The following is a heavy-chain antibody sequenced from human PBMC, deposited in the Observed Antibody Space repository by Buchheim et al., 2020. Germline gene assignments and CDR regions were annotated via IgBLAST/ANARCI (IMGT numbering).Heavy chain of an antibody. Sequence: QVQLQESGPGLVKPSQTLSLTCTVSGGSISSGGYYWSWIRQHPGKGLEWIGYIYYSGSTYYNPSLKSRVTISVDTSKNQFSLKLSSVTAADTAVYYCARELGGYCSGGSCFGLYYYGMDVWGQGTT. CDR1: GGSISSGGYY. CDR3: ARELGGYCSGGSCFGLYYYGMDV. D-gene: IGHD2-15*01. V-gene: IGHV4-31*03. CDR2: IYYSGST. J-gene: IGHJ6*02.